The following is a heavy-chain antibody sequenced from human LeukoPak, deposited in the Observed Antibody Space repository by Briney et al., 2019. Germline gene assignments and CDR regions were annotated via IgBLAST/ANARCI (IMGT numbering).Heavy chain of an antibody. J-gene: IGHJ5*02. CDR2: INPNSGGT. CDR1: GYTFTGYY. CDR3: ARDTKQLVSLSFDP. Sequence: ASVKVSCKASGYTFTGYYMPWVRQAPGQGLEWMGWINPNSGGTNYAQKFQGRVTMTRDTSISTAYMELSRLRSDDTAVYYCARDTKQLVSLSFDPWGQGTLVTVSS. D-gene: IGHD6-6*01. V-gene: IGHV1-2*02.